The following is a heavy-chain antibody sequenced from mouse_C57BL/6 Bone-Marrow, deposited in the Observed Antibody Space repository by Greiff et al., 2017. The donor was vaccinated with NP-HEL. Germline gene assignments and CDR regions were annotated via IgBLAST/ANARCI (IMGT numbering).Heavy chain of an antibody. CDR1: GFSLSTSGMG. Sequence: QVTLKECGPGILQSSQTLSLTCSFSGFSLSTSGMGVSWIRQPSGKGLEWLAHIYWDDDKRYNPSLKSRLTISKDTSRNQVFLKITSVDTADTATYYCARRGGYGNLYFDYWGQGTTLTVSS. CDR2: IYWDDDK. D-gene: IGHD2-1*01. J-gene: IGHJ2*01. CDR3: ARRGGYGNLYFDY. V-gene: IGHV8-12*01.